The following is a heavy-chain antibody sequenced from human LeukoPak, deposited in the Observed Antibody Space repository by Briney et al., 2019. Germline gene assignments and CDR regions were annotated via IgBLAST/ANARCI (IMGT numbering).Heavy chain of an antibody. D-gene: IGHD5-24*01. CDR3: ARSVEMATRIDY. CDR1: GFTFDDYA. Sequence: GGSLRLSCAASGFTFDDYAMHWVRQARGKGLEWVSGISWNSGSIEYADSVKGRFTISRDNAKNSLYLQMNSLRAEDMALYYCARSVEMATRIDYWGQGTLVTVSS. CDR2: ISWNSGSI. J-gene: IGHJ4*02. V-gene: IGHV3-9*03.